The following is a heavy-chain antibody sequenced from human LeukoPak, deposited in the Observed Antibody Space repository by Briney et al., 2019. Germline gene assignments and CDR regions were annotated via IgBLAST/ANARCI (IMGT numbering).Heavy chain of an antibody. CDR1: GFTLPNYA. V-gene: IGHV3-23*01. Sequence: GGSLRLSCAASGFTLPNYAMNWVRQAPGKGLEWVSGSCSGGSTYYADSVKGSFTISRDNSKNTLYLQMNSLKAEDTAIYYCAKAKLQRVTIFGVVYYFDYWGQGALVTVSS. CDR2: SCSGGST. D-gene: IGHD3-3*01. J-gene: IGHJ4*02. CDR3: AKAKLQRVTIFGVVYYFDY.